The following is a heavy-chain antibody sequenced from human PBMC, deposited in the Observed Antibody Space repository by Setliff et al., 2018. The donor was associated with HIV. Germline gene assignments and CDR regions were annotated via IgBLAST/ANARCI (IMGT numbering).Heavy chain of an antibody. V-gene: IGHV4-39*07. CDR2: IYYSGRT. J-gene: IGHJ4*02. D-gene: IGHD3-22*01. CDR1: GGSISSSSYY. Sequence: SETLSLTCTVSGGSISSSSYYWGWIRQPPGKGLEWIGNIYYSGRTYSNPSLKSRLTISKDTSKNQFSLQLSSVTAADTAVYYCARDNYDSRGYFFGYWGQGTLGTAPQ. CDR3: ARDNYDSRGYFFGY.